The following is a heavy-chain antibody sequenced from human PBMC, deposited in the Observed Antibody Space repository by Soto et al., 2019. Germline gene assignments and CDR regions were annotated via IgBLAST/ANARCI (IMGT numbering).Heavy chain of an antibody. D-gene: IGHD2-2*01. Sequence: SETLSLTCTVSGGSISSGGYYWSWIRQHPGKGLEWIGYIYYSGSTYYNPSLKSRVTISVDTSKNQFSLKLSSVTAADTAVYYCASRIEVPAAMRYYYYMDVWGKGTTVTVSS. CDR2: IYYSGST. V-gene: IGHV4-31*03. CDR1: GGSISSGGYY. J-gene: IGHJ6*03. CDR3: ASRIEVPAAMRYYYYMDV.